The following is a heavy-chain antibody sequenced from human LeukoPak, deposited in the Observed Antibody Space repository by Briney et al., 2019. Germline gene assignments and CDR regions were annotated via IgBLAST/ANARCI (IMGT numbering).Heavy chain of an antibody. V-gene: IGHV1-2*02. CDR2: INPNSGGT. J-gene: IGHJ4*02. D-gene: IGHD1-26*01. Sequence: ASVKVSCKASGYNYRDYYIHWVRQAPGQGLEWMGWINPNSGGTNYAQKFQGRVTMTRDTSISTAYMELSRLRSDDTAVYYCARAPAWENDYWGQGTLVTVSS. CDR1: GYNYRDYY. CDR3: ARAPAWENDY.